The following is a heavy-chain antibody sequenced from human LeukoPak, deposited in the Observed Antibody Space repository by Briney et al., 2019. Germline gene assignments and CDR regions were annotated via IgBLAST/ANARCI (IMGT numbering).Heavy chain of an antibody. CDR3: ARDRSGGAASVYY. CDR2: INPNSGDT. CDR1: GYTFIGYY. V-gene: IGHV1-2*02. Sequence: GASVKVSRKASGYTFIGYYMHWVRQAPGQGLGWMGWINPNSGDTNYAQKFQDRVTMTRDTSISAAYMELSRLRSDDTAMYFCARDRSGGAASVYYWGQGTLVIVSS. D-gene: IGHD6-13*01. J-gene: IGHJ4*02.